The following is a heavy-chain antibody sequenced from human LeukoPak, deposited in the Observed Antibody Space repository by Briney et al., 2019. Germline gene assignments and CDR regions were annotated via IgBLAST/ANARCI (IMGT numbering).Heavy chain of an antibody. Sequence: GGSLRLSCTASGFTFGDYAMSWFRQAPGKGLEWVGFIRSKAYGGTTEYAASVKGRFTISRDDSKSIAYLQMNSLKTEDTAVYYCTRDPGFYCSSTSCYNENWFDPWGQGTQVTVSS. D-gene: IGHD2-2*02. CDR2: IRSKAYGGTT. CDR1: GFTFGDYA. CDR3: TRDPGFYCSSTSCYNENWFDP. V-gene: IGHV3-49*03. J-gene: IGHJ5*02.